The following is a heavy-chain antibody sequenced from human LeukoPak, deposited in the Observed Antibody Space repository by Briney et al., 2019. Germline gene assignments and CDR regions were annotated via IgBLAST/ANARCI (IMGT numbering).Heavy chain of an antibody. D-gene: IGHD1-26*01. V-gene: IGHV3-74*01. J-gene: IGHJ4*02. CDR3: ARDRGALDY. CDR2: INSDGSVT. CDR1: GFTFTNYW. Sequence: GGPLRLSCAASGFTFTNYWMHWVRQAPGEGLVWVSRINSDGSVTRYADSVKGRFTISRDNAKNTVFLQMNSLRTEDTAVYYCARDRGALDYWGQGTLVTVSS.